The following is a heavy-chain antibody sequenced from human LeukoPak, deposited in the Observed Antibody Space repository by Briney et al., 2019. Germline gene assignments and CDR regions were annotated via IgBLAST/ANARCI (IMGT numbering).Heavy chain of an antibody. CDR2: ISAYNGNT. Sequence: ASVKVSCKASGYTFTNYGISWVRQAPGQGLEWMGWISAYNGNTNYAQKLQGRVTMTTDTSTSTAYMELRSLRSDDTAVYYCASSYAWRGGISEYFQHWGQGTLVTVSS. J-gene: IGHJ1*01. CDR3: ASSYAWRGGISEYFQH. D-gene: IGHD3-3*01. CDR1: GYTFTNYG. V-gene: IGHV1-18*01.